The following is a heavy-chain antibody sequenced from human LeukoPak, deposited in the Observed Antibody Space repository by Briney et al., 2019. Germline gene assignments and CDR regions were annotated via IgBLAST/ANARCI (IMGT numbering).Heavy chain of an antibody. J-gene: IGHJ6*04. CDR3: AKDPSPLYCSSTSCSPYGMDV. V-gene: IGHV3-30*04. Sequence: GGSLRLSCAASGFTFSSYAMHWVRQAPGKGLEWVGVISYDGSNKYYADSVKGRFTISRDNSKNTLYLQMNSLRAEDTAVYYCAKDPSPLYCSSTSCSPYGMDVWGKGTTVTVSS. CDR2: ISYDGSNK. CDR1: GFTFSSYA. D-gene: IGHD2-2*01.